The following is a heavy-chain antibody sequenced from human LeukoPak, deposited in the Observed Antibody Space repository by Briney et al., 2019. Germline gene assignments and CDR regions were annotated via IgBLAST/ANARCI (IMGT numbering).Heavy chain of an antibody. CDR3: TRDLMDYDVSTGLHHYYMDV. Sequence: GGSLRLSCAASGFTFSNYWMSWVRQSPGKGLEWVANIKQDGSEKYYVDSVRGRFTISRDNAKNTLYLQMNTLRVEDTAVYYCTRDLMDYDVSTGLHHYYMDVWGQGTTVTVSS. CDR1: GFTFSNYW. CDR2: IKQDGSEK. V-gene: IGHV3-7*01. D-gene: IGHD3-9*01. J-gene: IGHJ6*02.